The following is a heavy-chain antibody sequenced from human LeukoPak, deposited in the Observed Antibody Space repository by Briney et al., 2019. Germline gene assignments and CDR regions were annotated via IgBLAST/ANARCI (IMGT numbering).Heavy chain of an antibody. D-gene: IGHD3-22*01. V-gene: IGHV4-31*03. J-gene: IGHJ3*02. CDR1: GGSISSGGYY. CDR3: ARKGDWGYYYDSSGYYNDAFDI. CDR2: IYYSGST. Sequence: SETLSLTCTVTGGSISSGGYYWSWIRQHPGKGLEWIGYIYYSGSTYYNPSLKSRVTISVDTSKNQFSLKLSSVTAADTAVYYCARKGDWGYYYDSSGYYNDAFDIWGQGTMVTVSS.